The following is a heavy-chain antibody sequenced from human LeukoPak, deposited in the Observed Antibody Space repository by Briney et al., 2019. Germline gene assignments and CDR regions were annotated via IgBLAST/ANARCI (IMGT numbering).Heavy chain of an antibody. Sequence: ASVKVSCKASGYTFTGYCMHWVRQAPGQGLEWMGWINPNSGGTNYAQKFQGRVTMTRDTSISTAYMELSRLRSDDTAVYYCARPRHHRDGYNPWGQGTLVTVSS. J-gene: IGHJ5*02. V-gene: IGHV1-2*02. D-gene: IGHD5-24*01. CDR2: INPNSGGT. CDR1: GYTFTGYC. CDR3: ARPRHHRDGYNP.